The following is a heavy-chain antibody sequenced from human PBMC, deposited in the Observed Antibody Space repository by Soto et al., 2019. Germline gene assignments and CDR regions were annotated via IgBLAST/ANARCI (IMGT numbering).Heavy chain of an antibody. V-gene: IGHV3-49*03. J-gene: IGHJ6*03. CDR1: GFTFGDYA. CDR2: IRSKTYGGTT. Sequence: PGGSLRLSCTASGFTFGDYAMSWFRQAPGKEVERVGFIRSKTYGGTTEYDATVKGRFTISRDDSKTIASLQMNSLKTEDTAVYYCTRGLSVTTRLWYYYYMDVWGKGTTVTVSS. D-gene: IGHD4-4*01. CDR3: TRGLSVTTRLWYYYYMDV.